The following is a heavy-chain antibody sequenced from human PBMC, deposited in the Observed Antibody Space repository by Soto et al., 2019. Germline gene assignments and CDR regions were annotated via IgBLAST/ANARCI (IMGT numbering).Heavy chain of an antibody. D-gene: IGHD6-13*01. CDR1: GDSVSSNSAA. CDR2: TYYRSKWYN. Sequence: KQSQTLSLTCAISGDSVSSNSAAWNWIRQSPSRGLEWLGRTYYRSKWYNDYAVSVKSRITINPETSKNQFSLQLNSVTPEDTAVYYCARVIADGAAAGQADVFDIWGQGTRVTVSS. J-gene: IGHJ3*02. V-gene: IGHV6-1*01. CDR3: ARVIADGAAAGQADVFDI.